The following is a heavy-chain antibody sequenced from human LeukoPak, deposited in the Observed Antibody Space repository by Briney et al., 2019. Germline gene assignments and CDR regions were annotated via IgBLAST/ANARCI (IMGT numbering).Heavy chain of an antibody. CDR2: ISTSSSTI. CDR3: ARGPVAGTPYYYYYYMDV. D-gene: IGHD6-19*01. Sequence: GGSLRLSCAASGFTFSSYSMNWVRQAPGKGLEWVSYISTSSSTIYYADSVKGRFTISRDNAKHSLYLQMNSLRDEDAAVYYCARGPVAGTPYYYYYYMDVWGKGTTVTVSS. V-gene: IGHV3-48*02. J-gene: IGHJ6*03. CDR1: GFTFSSYS.